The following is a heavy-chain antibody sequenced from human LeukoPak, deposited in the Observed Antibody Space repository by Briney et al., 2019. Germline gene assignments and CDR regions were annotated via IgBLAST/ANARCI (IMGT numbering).Heavy chain of an antibody. J-gene: IGHJ6*02. CDR3: ARYYGSGSYDLPYYYYGMDV. CDR1: GGSISSYY. Sequence: PSETLSLTCTVSGGSISSYYWSWIRQPPGKALEWIGYIYYSGSTNYNPSLKSRVTISVDTSKNQFSLKLSSVTAADTAVYYCARYYGSGSYDLPYYYYGMDVWGQGTTVTVSS. CDR2: IYYSGST. V-gene: IGHV4-59*01. D-gene: IGHD3-10*01.